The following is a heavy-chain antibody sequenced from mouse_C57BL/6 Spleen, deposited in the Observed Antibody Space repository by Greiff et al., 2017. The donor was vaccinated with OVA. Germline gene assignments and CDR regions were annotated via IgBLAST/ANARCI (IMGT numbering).Heavy chain of an antibody. CDR1: GYTFTSYT. D-gene: IGHD1-1*01. CDR2: INPSSGYT. V-gene: IGHV1-4*01. J-gene: IGHJ2*01. Sequence: QVQLKQSGAELARPGASVKMSCKASGYTFTSYTMHWVKQRPGQGLEWIGYINPSSGYTKYNQKFKDKATLTADESSSTAYMQLSSLTSEDSAVYYCARDYGSRRYFDYWGQGTTLTVSS. CDR3: ARDYGSRRYFDY.